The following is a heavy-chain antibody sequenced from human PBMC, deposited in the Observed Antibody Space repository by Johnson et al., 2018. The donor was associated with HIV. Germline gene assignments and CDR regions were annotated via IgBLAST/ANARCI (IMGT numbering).Heavy chain of an antibody. V-gene: IGHV3-30-3*01. Sequence: QVQLVESGGGAVQPGRSLRLSCAASGFTFSNYAIHWVRQPPGKGLEWVAVISYDGNNKYYADSVKGRFTISRDNSKNTLYLQMNSLRAKDTALYYCAKDRSTGWYPAFDIWGQGTMVTVSA. CDR1: GFTFSNYA. J-gene: IGHJ3*02. CDR2: ISYDGNNK. D-gene: IGHD6-19*01. CDR3: AKDRSTGWYPAFDI.